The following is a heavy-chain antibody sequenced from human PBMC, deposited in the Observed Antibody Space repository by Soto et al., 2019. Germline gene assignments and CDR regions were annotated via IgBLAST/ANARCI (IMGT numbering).Heavy chain of an antibody. V-gene: IGHV3-21*01. Sequence: GGSLRLSCAASGFTFSSYSMNWVRQAPGKGLEWVSSISSSSSYIYYADSVKGRFTISRDNAKNSLYLQMNSLRAEDTAVYYCARVSTGRLGDLDYWGQGTLVTVSS. CDR1: GFTFSSYS. D-gene: IGHD3-10*01. CDR3: ARVSTGRLGDLDY. CDR2: ISSSSSYI. J-gene: IGHJ4*02.